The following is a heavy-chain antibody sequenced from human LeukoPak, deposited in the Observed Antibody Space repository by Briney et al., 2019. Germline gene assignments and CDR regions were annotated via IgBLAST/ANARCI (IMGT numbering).Heavy chain of an antibody. J-gene: IGHJ4*02. Sequence: PGGPLRLSCTASGFTLGIYWMSWVRQAPGKGLEWVANIKEDGTEKYYVDSVKGRFTISRDNAKNSLYLQLNSLRAEDTAVYYCARAPSRGITDYWGQGTLVIVSS. CDR1: GFTLGIYW. CDR3: ARAPSRGITDY. V-gene: IGHV3-7*01. CDR2: IKEDGTEK. D-gene: IGHD3-10*01.